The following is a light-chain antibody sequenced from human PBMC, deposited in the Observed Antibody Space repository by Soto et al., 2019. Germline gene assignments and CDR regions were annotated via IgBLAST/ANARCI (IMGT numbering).Light chain of an antibody. CDR2: DVS. V-gene: IGLV2-14*01. CDR3: SSYTSCSHLLYV. Sequence: QSVLTQPASVSGSPGQSITISCTGTSSDVGGYNYVSWYQQHPGKAPKLMIYDVSNRPSGVSNRFSGSKSGNTASLTISGLQAEDEADYYCSSYTSCSHLLYVFGTGTKLTVL. J-gene: IGLJ1*01. CDR1: SSDVGGYNY.